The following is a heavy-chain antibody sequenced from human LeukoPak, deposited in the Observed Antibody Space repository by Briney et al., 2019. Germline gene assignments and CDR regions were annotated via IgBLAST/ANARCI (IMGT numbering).Heavy chain of an antibody. CDR2: IYYSGST. CDR1: GGSISSSSYY. CDR3: ASQYFLILSLYYFDY. J-gene: IGHJ4*02. Sequence: SETLSLTCTVSGGSISSSSYYWGWIRQPPGKGLEWIGSIYYSGSTQYNPSLKSRVTISVDTSKNQFSLKLSSVTAVDTAVYYCASQYFLILSLYYFDYWGQGTLVTVSS. D-gene: IGHD3-10*02. V-gene: IGHV4-39*01.